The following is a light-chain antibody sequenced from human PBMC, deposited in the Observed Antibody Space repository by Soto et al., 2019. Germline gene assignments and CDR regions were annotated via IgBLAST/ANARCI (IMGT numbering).Light chain of an antibody. V-gene: IGKV3-15*01. CDR3: QQYNNWLTWT. Sequence: EIVMTQSPATLSVSPGERATLSCSASQSVSSNLAWYQQKPGQAPRLLIYGASTRATGIPARSSGSGSGTEFTLTISSLQSEDFAVYYCQQYNNWLTWTFGQGTKVEIK. CDR1: QSVSSN. CDR2: GAS. J-gene: IGKJ1*01.